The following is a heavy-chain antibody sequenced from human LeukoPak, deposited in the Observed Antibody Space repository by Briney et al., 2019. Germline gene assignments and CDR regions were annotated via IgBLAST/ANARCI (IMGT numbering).Heavy chain of an antibody. D-gene: IGHD3-3*01. J-gene: IGHJ4*02. Sequence: GGSLRLSCTASGFTFGDYAMSWVRQAPGKGLEWVGFIRDKTYGRTTEYAASVKGRFTISRDDSKSIAYLQMNSLKTEDTAVYYCTRVDRAEEFSGWSFDYWGQGTLVTVSS. CDR1: GFTFGDYA. V-gene: IGHV3-49*04. CDR3: TRVDRAEEFSGWSFDY. CDR2: IRDKTYGRTT.